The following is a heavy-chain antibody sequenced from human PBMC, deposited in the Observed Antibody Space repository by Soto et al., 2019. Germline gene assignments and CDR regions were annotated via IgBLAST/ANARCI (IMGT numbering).Heavy chain of an antibody. CDR2: INPNSGGT. Sequence: GASAKVSCKASGYTFTVYYMHWVRQAPGQGLEWMGWINPNSGGTNYAQKFQGWVTMTRDTSISTAYMELSRLRSDDTAVYYCAREIAAAGNDAFDIWGQGTMVTVSS. CDR1: GYTFTVYY. V-gene: IGHV1-2*04. CDR3: AREIAAAGNDAFDI. D-gene: IGHD6-13*01. J-gene: IGHJ3*02.